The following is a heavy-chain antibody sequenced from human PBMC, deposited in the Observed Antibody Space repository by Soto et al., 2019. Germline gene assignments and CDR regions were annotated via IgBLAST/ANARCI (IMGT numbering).Heavy chain of an antibody. D-gene: IGHD4-4*01. J-gene: IGHJ6*03. V-gene: IGHV1-8*01. Sequence: GASVKVSCQTSGYTFTSYDINWVRQATGQGLEWMGWMNPNSGNTGYAQKFQGRVTMTRNTSISTAYMELSSLRSEDTAVYYCARAKLQSRYYYYYYMDVWGKGTTVTVSS. CDR2: MNPNSGNT. CDR3: ARAKLQSRYYYYYYMDV. CDR1: GYTFTSYD.